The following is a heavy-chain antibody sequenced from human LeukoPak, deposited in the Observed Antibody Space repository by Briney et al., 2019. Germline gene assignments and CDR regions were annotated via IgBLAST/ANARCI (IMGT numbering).Heavy chain of an antibody. CDR1: GFSFSKYW. D-gene: IGHD3-9*01. CDR2: IKEDGTYT. CDR3: ARDFDMGITPGDDFDF. V-gene: IGHV3-74*01. Sequence: GGSLRLSCAASGFSFSKYWMHWVRQTPGEGLVWVSRIKEDGTYTSYADSVKGRFTISRDNARNTVFLQMNSLRAEDTAVYYCARDFDMGITPGDDFDFWGQGTLVTVPS. J-gene: IGHJ4*02.